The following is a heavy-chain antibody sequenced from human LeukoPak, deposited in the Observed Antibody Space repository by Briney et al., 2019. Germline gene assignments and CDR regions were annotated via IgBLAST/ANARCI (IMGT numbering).Heavy chain of an antibody. V-gene: IGHV3-33*01. J-gene: IGHJ4*02. CDR1: GFTFSSYG. CDR3: ARDPLYYGSGSYFFDY. CDR2: IWYDGSNK. D-gene: IGHD3-10*01. Sequence: PGGSLRLSCAASGFTFSSYGMHWVRQAPGKGLEWVAVIWYDGSNKYYADSVKGRFTISRDNSENTLYLQMNSLRAEDTAVYYCARDPLYYGSGSYFFDYWGQGTLVTVSS.